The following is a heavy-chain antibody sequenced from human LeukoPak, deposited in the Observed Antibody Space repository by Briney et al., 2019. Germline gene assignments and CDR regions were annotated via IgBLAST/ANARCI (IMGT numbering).Heavy chain of an antibody. Sequence: GGSLRLSCAASGFTFSSYAMHWVRQAPGKGLEWASGISWNSGSIGYADSVKGRFTISRDNAKNSLYLQMNSLRAEDMALYYCAKGDDSSGWVPGYFQHWGQGTLVTVSS. CDR1: GFTFSSYA. V-gene: IGHV3-9*03. J-gene: IGHJ1*01. CDR2: ISWNSGSI. D-gene: IGHD6-19*01. CDR3: AKGDDSSGWVPGYFQH.